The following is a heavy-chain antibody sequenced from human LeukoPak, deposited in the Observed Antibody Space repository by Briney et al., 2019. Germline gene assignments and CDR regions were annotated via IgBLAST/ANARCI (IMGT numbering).Heavy chain of an antibody. D-gene: IGHD2-2*01. CDR3: AREGVDCSSTSCYLDY. J-gene: IGHJ4*02. CDR1: GFTFSSYW. V-gene: IGHV3-7*01. Sequence: GGSLRLSCAASGFTFSSYWMSWVRQAPGKGLEWVANIKQDGSEKYYVDSVKGRSTISRDNAKNSLCLQMNSLRAEDTAVYYCAREGVDCSSTSCYLDYWGQGTLVTVSS. CDR2: IKQDGSEK.